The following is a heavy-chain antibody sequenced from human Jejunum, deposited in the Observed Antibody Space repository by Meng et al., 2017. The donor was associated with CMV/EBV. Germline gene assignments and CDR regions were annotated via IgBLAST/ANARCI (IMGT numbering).Heavy chain of an antibody. CDR3: ARDRKSGSEFDY. D-gene: IGHD1-26*01. J-gene: IGHJ4*02. CDR2: ISYSGST. V-gene: IGHV4-59*01. CDR1: GGSISGYY. Sequence: TGSGGSISGYYWSWIRQPPGKGLEWIGYISYSGSTNYNPSLKSRVTISVDTSKNQFSLRLSSVTAADTGVYYCARDRKSGSEFDYWGQGTLVTVSS.